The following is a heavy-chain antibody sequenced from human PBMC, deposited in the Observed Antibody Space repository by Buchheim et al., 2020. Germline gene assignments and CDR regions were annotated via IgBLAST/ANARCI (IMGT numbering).Heavy chain of an antibody. CDR2: IYHSGST. V-gene: IGHV4-4*02. D-gene: IGHD2-15*01. Sequence: QVQLQESGPGLVKPSGTLSLTCAVSGGSISSSNWWSWVRQPPGKGLEWLGEIYHSGSTNYNPSLKSRVTIPVEKPKNQFSLKLSSVTAADTAVYYCARVVVAATPILSMDVWGQGTT. CDR3: ARVVVAATPILSMDV. J-gene: IGHJ6*02. CDR1: GGSISSSNW.